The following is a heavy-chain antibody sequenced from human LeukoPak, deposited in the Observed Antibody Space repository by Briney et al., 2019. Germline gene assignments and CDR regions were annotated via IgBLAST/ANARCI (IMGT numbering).Heavy chain of an antibody. D-gene: IGHD2-15*01. CDR2: ISSSGGST. Sequence: GGSLRLSCAASGFTFSGYAMSWVRQAPEKGLEWVSAISSSGGSTYYADSVKGRLTISRDNSKNTLYLQMNSLRGEDTAIYYCAKDFRYCSGGGCYGWFDPWGQGTLVTVSS. CDR3: AKDFRYCSGGGCYGWFDP. CDR1: GFTFSGYA. J-gene: IGHJ5*02. V-gene: IGHV3-23*01.